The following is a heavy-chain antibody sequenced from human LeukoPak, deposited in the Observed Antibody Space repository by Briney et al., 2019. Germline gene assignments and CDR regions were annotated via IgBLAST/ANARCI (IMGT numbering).Heavy chain of an antibody. D-gene: IGHD1-26*01. J-gene: IGHJ4*02. V-gene: IGHV4-34*01. CDR1: GGSISSYY. Sequence: SETLSLTCTVSGGSISSYYWSWIRQPPGKGLEWIGEINHSGSTNYNPSLKSRVTISVDTSKNQFSLKLSSVTAADTAVYYCARHSTTGELLGGLDYWGQGTLVTVSS. CDR3: ARHSTTGELLGGLDY. CDR2: INHSGST.